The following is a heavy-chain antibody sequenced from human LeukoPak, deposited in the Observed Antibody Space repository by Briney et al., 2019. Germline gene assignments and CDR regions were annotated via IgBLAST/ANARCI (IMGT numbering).Heavy chain of an antibody. CDR3: ARRTSSSWRYYYYYYYMDV. CDR1: GGSFSGYY. Sequence: SETLSLTCAVYGGSFSGYYWSWIRQSPGKGLEWIGEINHSGSTNYNPSLKSRVTISVDTSKNQFSLKLSSVTAADTAVYYCARRTSSSWRYYYYYYYMDVWGKGTTVTVSS. D-gene: IGHD6-13*01. J-gene: IGHJ6*03. V-gene: IGHV4-34*01. CDR2: INHSGST.